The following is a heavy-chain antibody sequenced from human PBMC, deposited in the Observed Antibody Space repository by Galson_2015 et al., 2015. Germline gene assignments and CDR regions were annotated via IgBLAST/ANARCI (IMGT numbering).Heavy chain of an antibody. V-gene: IGHV3-74*01. J-gene: IGHJ4*02. CDR2: INSERSST. D-gene: IGHD2-2*01. CDR3: ARGPESIAVVPSAMVHGY. Sequence: SLRLSCAASGFTFSRYWMHWVRQAPGKGLVWVSRINSERSSTNYADSVKGRFTISRDNAKNTLFLQMNSLRAEDTAVYFCARGPESIAVVPSAMVHGYWGQGTLVTVSS. CDR1: GFTFSRYW.